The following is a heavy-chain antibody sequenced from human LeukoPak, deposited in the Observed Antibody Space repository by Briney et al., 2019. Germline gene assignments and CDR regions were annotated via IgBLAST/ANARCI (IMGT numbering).Heavy chain of an antibody. D-gene: IGHD3-22*01. CDR1: GYTFTSYG. CDR3: ARGGLYYYDSSGYPNAFDY. Sequence: GASVKVSCEASGYTFTSYGISWVRQAPGQGLEWMGWISAYNGNTNYAQKLQGRVTMTTDTSTSTAYMELRSLRSDDTAVYYCARGGLYYYDSSGYPNAFDYWGQGTLVTVSS. J-gene: IGHJ4*02. CDR2: ISAYNGNT. V-gene: IGHV1-18*01.